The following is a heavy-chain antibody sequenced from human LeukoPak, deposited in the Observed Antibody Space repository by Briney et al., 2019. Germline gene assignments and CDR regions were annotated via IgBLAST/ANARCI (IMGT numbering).Heavy chain of an antibody. CDR2: IYSGGNT. V-gene: IGHV3-66*01. D-gene: IGHD3-22*01. Sequence: GGSLRLSCAAFGFTVSVNYMSWVRQAPEKGLECVSVIYSGGNTYYADSVKGRFTISRDNSKNTLYLQMNSLRAEDTAVYYCARKTDSGGQGDYWGPGTLVTVSS. CDR1: GFTVSVNY. CDR3: ARKTDSGGQGDY. J-gene: IGHJ4*02.